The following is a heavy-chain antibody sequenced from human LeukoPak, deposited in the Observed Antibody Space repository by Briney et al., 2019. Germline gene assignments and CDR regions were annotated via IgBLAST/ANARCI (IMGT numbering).Heavy chain of an antibody. Sequence: SETLSLTCTVSGGSISSSSYYWGWIRQPPGKGLEWIGSIYYSGSTYYNPSLKSRVTISVDTSKNQFSLKLSSVTAADTAVYYCARGRYSSGWQYYFDYWGQGTLVTVSS. CDR3: ARGRYSSGWQYYFDY. J-gene: IGHJ4*02. V-gene: IGHV4-39*07. D-gene: IGHD6-19*01. CDR1: GGSISSSSYY. CDR2: IYYSGST.